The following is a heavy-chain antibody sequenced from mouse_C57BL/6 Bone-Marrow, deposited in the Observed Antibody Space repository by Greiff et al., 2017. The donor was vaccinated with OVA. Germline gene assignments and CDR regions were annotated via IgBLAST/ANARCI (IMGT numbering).Heavy chain of an antibody. Sequence: EVQGVESGGGLVQPGGSLKLSCAASGFTFSDYYMYWVRQTPEKRLEWVAYISNGGGSTYYPDTVKGRFTISRDNAKNTLYLQMSRLKSEDTAMYYCARQRGSSYGYAMDYWGQGTSVTVSS. J-gene: IGHJ4*01. V-gene: IGHV5-12*01. D-gene: IGHD1-1*01. CDR3: ARQRGSSYGYAMDY. CDR1: GFTFSDYY. CDR2: ISNGGGST.